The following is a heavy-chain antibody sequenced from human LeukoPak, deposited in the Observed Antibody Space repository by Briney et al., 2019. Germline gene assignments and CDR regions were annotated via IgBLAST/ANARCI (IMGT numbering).Heavy chain of an antibody. J-gene: IGHJ6*03. V-gene: IGHV3-64*01. CDR3: AKVSSGWPRNYYYYYYMDV. CDR2: IACNGGST. D-gene: IGHD6-19*01. Sequence: HPGGSLRLSCAASGFTFSSYAMHWVRQAPGKGLEYVSAIACNGGSTYYANSVKGRFTIYRDNSKNTLYLQMGSLRAEDMAVYYCAKVSSGWPRNYYYYYYMDVWGKGTTVTVSS. CDR1: GFTFSSYA.